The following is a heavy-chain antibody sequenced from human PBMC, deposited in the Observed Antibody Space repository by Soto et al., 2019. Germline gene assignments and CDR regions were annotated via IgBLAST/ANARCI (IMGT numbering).Heavy chain of an antibody. J-gene: IGHJ6*03. Sequence: SETLSLTCAVYGGSFSGYYWSWIRQPPGKGLEWIGEINHSGSTNYNPSLKSRVTISVDTSKNQFSLKLSSVTAADTAVYYCARSPRATTGYYHYMDVWGKGTTVTVSS. CDR1: GGSFSGYY. V-gene: IGHV4-34*01. CDR3: ARSPRATTGYYHYMDV. D-gene: IGHD4-17*01. CDR2: INHSGST.